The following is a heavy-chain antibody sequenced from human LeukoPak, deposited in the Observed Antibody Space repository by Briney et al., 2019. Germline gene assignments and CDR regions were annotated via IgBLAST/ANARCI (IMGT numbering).Heavy chain of an antibody. CDR1: GGSISSSSYY. CDR2: IYYSGST. J-gene: IGHJ2*01. Sequence: SEALSLTCTVSGGSISSSSYYWGWIRQPPGKGLEWIGSIYYSGSTYYNPSLKSRVTISVDTSKNQFSLKLSSVTAADTAVYYCARVDQLRSYWYFDLWGRGTLVTVSS. CDR3: ARVDQLRSYWYFDL. V-gene: IGHV4-39*07. D-gene: IGHD2-2*01.